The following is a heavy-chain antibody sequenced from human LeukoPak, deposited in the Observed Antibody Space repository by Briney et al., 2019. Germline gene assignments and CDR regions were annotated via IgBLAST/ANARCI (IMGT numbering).Heavy chain of an antibody. V-gene: IGHV5-51*01. Sequence: GESLKISCRGSGYSFTSYWIGWVRQMPGKGVEWMVIIYPGDSDTRYSPSFQGQVTISADKSISTAYLQWSSLKASDTAMYYCARHKHDSSGYYSFAPWGQGTLVTVSS. J-gene: IGHJ5*02. D-gene: IGHD3-22*01. CDR3: ARHKHDSSGYYSFAP. CDR1: GYSFTSYW. CDR2: IYPGDSDT.